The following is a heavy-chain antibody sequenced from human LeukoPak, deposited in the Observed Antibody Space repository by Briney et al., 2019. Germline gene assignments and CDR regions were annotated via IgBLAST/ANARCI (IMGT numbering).Heavy chain of an antibody. D-gene: IGHD3-10*01. CDR2: IYYSGST. V-gene: IGHV4-59*01. CDR1: GGSISSYY. J-gene: IGHJ5*02. Sequence: SETLSLTCTVSGGSISSYYWSWIRQPPGKGLEWIGYIYYSGSTNYNPSLKSRVTISVDTSKNQFSLKLSSVTAADTAVYYCARLSGYYGSGGWFDPWGQGTLVTVSS. CDR3: ARLSGYYGSGGWFDP.